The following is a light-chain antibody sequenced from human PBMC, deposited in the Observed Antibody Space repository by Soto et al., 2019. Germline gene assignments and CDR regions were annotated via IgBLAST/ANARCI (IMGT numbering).Light chain of an antibody. J-gene: IGLJ2*01. CDR2: EVT. CDR3: CSYDVSNVVL. V-gene: IGLV2-8*01. CDR1: RADVGGWYY. Sequence: QSVLTQRPSASGSPGQSVTISCTGNRADVGGWYYVSWYQQHPGRAPKLIIYEVTRRPSGVPDRFSGSKSGNTAYLTVSGLRAEDEAQYYCCSYDVSNVVLFGGGTKVTVL.